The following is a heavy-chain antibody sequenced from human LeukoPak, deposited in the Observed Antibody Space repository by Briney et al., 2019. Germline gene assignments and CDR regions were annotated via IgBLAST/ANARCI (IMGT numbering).Heavy chain of an antibody. Sequence: PGGSLRLSCAASGFNFSRNSMNWVRQAPGKGLEWVSSISSSSSYIYYADSVKGRFTISRDNAKNSLYLQMNSLRAEDTAVYYCARDRGTSGYLPWGQGTLVTVSS. V-gene: IGHV3-21*01. D-gene: IGHD3-22*01. CDR3: ARDRGTSGYLP. J-gene: IGHJ5*02. CDR1: GFNFSRNS. CDR2: ISSSSSYI.